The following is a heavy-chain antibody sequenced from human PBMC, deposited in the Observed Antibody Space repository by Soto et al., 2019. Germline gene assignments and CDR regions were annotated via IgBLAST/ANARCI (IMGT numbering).Heavy chain of an antibody. CDR2: VNWNGGST. J-gene: IGHJ4*02. V-gene: IGHV3-20*04. D-gene: IGHD1-26*01. CDR3: VRGASLNFDY. CDR1: GFTFDDYG. Sequence: EVQLVESGGGVLRPGGSLRLSCAASGFTFDDYGMSWARQAPGKGLEWVSGVNWNGGSTGYADSVKGRFSISSDNAQNSLYRQRNSLRAEDTAFYYCVRGASLNFDYWGQGTLVNVSS.